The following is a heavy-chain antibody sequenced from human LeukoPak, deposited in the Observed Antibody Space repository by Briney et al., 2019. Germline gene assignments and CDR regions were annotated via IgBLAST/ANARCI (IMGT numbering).Heavy chain of an antibody. D-gene: IGHD1-14*01. CDR1: GYTFTSYD. J-gene: IGHJ6*04. Sequence: ASVKVSCKASGYTFTSYDINWVRQATGQGLEWMGWMNPNSGNTGYAQKLQGRVTMTTDTSTSTAYMELRSLRSDDTAVYYCARANHPQREDVWGKGTTVTVSS. CDR2: MNPNSGNT. V-gene: IGHV1-8*01. CDR3: ARANHPQREDV.